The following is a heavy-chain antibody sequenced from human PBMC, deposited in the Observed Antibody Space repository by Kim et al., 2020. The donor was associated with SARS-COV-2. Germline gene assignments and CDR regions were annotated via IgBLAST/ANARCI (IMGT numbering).Heavy chain of an antibody. CDR3: ARPSYTGSYRHAFDI. CDR2: ISDTGST. D-gene: IGHD1-26*01. V-gene: IGHV4-59*08. Sequence: SETLSLTCTVSGGSMTDYYWSWIRKPPGKGLEWIGYISDTGSTSYNPSLQSRVTISVDTSTNQFSLRLRSVTAADTAVYYCARPSYTGSYRHAFDIWGRGTVVFVSS. J-gene: IGHJ3*02. CDR1: GGSMTDYY.